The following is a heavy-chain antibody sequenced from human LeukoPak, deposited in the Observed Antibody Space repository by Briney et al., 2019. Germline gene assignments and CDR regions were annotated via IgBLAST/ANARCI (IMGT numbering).Heavy chain of an antibody. J-gene: IGHJ4*02. D-gene: IGHD2-2*01. CDR3: ARDDIVVVPAANVGDY. CDR2: INPNSGGT. V-gene: IGHV1-2*02. Sequence: ASVKVSCKASGYTFTGYYMHWVRQAPGQGLEWMGWINPNSGGTNYAQEFRGRVTMTRDTSISTAYMELSRLRSDDTAVYYCARDDIVVVPAANVGDYWGQGTLVTVSS. CDR1: GYTFTGYY.